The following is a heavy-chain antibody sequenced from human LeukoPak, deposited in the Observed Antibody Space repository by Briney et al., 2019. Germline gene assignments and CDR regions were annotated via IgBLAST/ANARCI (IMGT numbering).Heavy chain of an antibody. Sequence: SQTLSLTWAISGDTVSSNSATWNWIRQSPSRGLEWPGRTYYRSTWYNDYAVSVRGRITVNPDTSKNQFSLHLNSVTPEDTAVYYCARRLTQYDCFDPWGQGILVTVSS. J-gene: IGHJ5*02. CDR1: GDTVSSNSAT. CDR2: TYYRSTWYN. CDR3: ARRLTQYDCFDP. D-gene: IGHD2-2*01. V-gene: IGHV6-1*01.